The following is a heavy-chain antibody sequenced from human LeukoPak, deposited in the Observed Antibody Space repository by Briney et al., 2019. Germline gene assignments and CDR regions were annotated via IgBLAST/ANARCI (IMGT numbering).Heavy chain of an antibody. V-gene: IGHV4-30-2*01. CDR2: IYHSGST. CDR1: GGSISSGGYY. CDR3: ARWYYDSSGYDYYYYYYMDV. Sequence: SETLSLTCTVPGGSISSGGYYWSWIRQPPGKGLEWIGYIYHSGSTYYNPSLKSRVTISVDRSKNQFSLKLSSVTAADTAVYYCARWYYDSSGYDYYYYYYMDVWGKGTTVTVSS. D-gene: IGHD3-22*01. J-gene: IGHJ6*03.